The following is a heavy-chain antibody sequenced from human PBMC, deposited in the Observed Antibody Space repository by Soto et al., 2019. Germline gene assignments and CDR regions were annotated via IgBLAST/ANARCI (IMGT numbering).Heavy chain of an antibody. J-gene: IGHJ4*02. CDR3: ARVLRPAGDYEASN. V-gene: IGHV4-31*03. CDR2: IYYTGDT. Sequence: SETLSLTCTVSGDSISSGAYYWSWIREHPGKGLEWIGYIYYTGDTYYNPSLKSRVTISVDTSKNQFSLKLSSVTAADTAVYYCARVLRPAGDYEASNWGQGTLVTVSS. CDR1: GDSISSGAYY. D-gene: IGHD4-17*01.